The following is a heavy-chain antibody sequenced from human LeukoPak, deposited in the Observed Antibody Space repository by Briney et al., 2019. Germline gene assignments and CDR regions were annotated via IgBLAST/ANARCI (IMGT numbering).Heavy chain of an antibody. CDR2: ISGSGGST. D-gene: IGHD3-22*01. J-gene: IGHJ4*02. Sequence: GGSLRLSCAASGFTFSSYAMSWVRQAPGKGLEWVSAISGSGGSTYYADSVKGRFTISRDNYKNTLYLQMNSVRAEDTAVYYCAKGDYYDSSGYYGFDYWGQGTLVTVSS. V-gene: IGHV3-23*01. CDR1: GFTFSSYA. CDR3: AKGDYYDSSGYYGFDY.